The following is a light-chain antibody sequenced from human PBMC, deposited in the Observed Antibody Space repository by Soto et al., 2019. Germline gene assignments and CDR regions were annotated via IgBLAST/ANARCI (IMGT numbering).Light chain of an antibody. Sequence: QSALTQPASVSGSPGQSINISCTGTSSDVGGYNYVSWYQQHPGKAPKLMIYEVSNRPSGVSNRFSGSKSGNTASLTISGLQAEDEADYYCSSYTSSSTLWVFGGGTQLTV. CDR3: SSYTSSSTLWV. J-gene: IGLJ3*02. CDR1: SSDVGGYNY. V-gene: IGLV2-14*01. CDR2: EVS.